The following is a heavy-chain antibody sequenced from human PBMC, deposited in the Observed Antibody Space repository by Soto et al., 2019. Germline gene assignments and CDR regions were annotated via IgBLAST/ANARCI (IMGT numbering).Heavy chain of an antibody. CDR1: GGSISGYY. D-gene: IGHD3-10*01. J-gene: IGHJ4*02. CDR2: LFYGGTT. V-gene: IGHV4-39*01. Sequence: QVQLQESGPGLVKPSETLSLTCTVSGGSISGYYWTWIGQPPGKGLESVGSLFYGGTTAYNPPLKSRLTMSLDTSKNHFSLKLRSVTAADTAVYYCARHRGPAPVYWGQGTLVTVSS. CDR3: ARHRGPAPVY.